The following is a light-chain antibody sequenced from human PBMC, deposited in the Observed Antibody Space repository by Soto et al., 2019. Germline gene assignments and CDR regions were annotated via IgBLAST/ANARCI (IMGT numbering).Light chain of an antibody. J-gene: IGLJ3*02. Sequence: QSALTQPASVSGSPGQSITISCTGTSSDVGGYNYVSWYQQHPGKAPRRMIYDVSNRPSGVSTRFSGSKSGNTASLTISGLQAEEEADYYCCSFTTSNTWVFGGGTQLTVL. CDR2: DVS. V-gene: IGLV2-14*01. CDR3: CSFTTSNTWV. CDR1: SSDVGGYNY.